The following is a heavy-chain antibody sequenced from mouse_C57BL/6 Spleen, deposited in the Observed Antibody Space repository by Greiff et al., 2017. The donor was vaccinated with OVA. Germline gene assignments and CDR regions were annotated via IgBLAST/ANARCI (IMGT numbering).Heavy chain of an antibody. J-gene: IGHJ4*01. CDR1: GYSITSGYY. CDR3: ARGDDYDRRGYAMDY. CDR2: ISYDGSN. V-gene: IGHV3-6*01. D-gene: IGHD2-4*01. Sequence: EVKLMESGPGLVKPSQSLSLTCSVTGYSITSGYYWNWIRQFPGNKLEWMGYISYDGSNNYNPSLKNRISITRDTSKNQFFLKLNSVTTEDTATYYCARGDDYDRRGYAMDYWGQGTSVTVSS.